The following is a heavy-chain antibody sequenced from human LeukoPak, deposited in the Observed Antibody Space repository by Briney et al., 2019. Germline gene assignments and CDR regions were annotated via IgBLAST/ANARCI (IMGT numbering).Heavy chain of an antibody. V-gene: IGHV3-7*04. CDR1: GFTFSSYW. J-gene: IGHJ6*02. CDR2: INEDGSQK. CDR3: VRGVDV. Sequence: GGSLRLPCAASGFTFSSYWMSWVRQAPGKGLEWVADINEDGSQKDYVDSVKGRFTISRDNAKNSLYLQMNSLRAEDTALYYCVRGVDVWGQGTTVAVSS.